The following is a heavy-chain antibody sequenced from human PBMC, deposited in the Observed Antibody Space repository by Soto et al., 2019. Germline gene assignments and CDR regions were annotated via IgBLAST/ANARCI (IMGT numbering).Heavy chain of an antibody. J-gene: IGHJ6*02. Sequence: SVKVSCKASGGTFSSYAISWARQAPGQGLEWMGGIIPIFGTANYAQKFQGRVTITADESTSTAYMELSSLRSEDTAVYYCARSGYCSSTSCSSTNYYYYGMDVWGQGTTVTVSS. D-gene: IGHD2-2*01. CDR1: GGTFSSYA. CDR3: ARSGYCSSTSCSSTNYYYYGMDV. CDR2: IIPIFGTA. V-gene: IGHV1-69*13.